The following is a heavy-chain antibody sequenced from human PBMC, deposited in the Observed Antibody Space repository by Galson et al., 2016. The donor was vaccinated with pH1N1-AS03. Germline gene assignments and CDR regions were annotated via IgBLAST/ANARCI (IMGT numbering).Heavy chain of an antibody. CDR2: ITSDGSTT. D-gene: IGHD6-19*01. V-gene: IGHV3-74*01. CDR3: ARFGKNGWDLDS. J-gene: IGHJ4*02. Sequence: SLRLSCATSGFTFSTYWMHWARQVPGKGLVWVSCITSDGSTTFYAESVKGRFTISRDNAKSTLYLQMSSLRVDDTAVYYCARFGKNGWDLDSWGQGTLVSVSS. CDR1: GFTFSTYW.